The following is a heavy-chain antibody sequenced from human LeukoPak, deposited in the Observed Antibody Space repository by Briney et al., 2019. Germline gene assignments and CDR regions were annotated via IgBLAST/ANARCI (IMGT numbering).Heavy chain of an antibody. CDR2: IRYDGSNK. J-gene: IGHJ4*02. Sequence: GGYLRLSCAASGFTFSSYGMHWVRQAPGKGLEGVAFIRYDGSNKYYADVVKGRFTNSRDNSKNTLYLQMNSLRAGDTAVYYCAKDVVAGYCSSTSCYSYFDYWGQGTLVTVSS. V-gene: IGHV3-30*02. D-gene: IGHD2-2*01. CDR1: GFTFSSYG. CDR3: AKDVVAGYCSSTSCYSYFDY.